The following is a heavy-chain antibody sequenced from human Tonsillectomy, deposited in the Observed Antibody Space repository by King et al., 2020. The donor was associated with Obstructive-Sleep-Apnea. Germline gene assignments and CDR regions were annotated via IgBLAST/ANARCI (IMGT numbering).Heavy chain of an antibody. Sequence: QLVQSGAEVKKPGASVKVSCKASGYTFTSYDINWVRQAPGRGLEWMGWMNPNSGNTDYAQKFQGRVTMTRTTSKGTAYMELSSLRSEDTAVYYCARGAGXSXXCYXXXTXXXXXXQGTLVTVSS. V-gene: IGHV1-8*01. CDR2: MNPNSGNT. CDR1: GYTFTSYD. CDR3: ARGAGXSXXCYXXXTXXXX. J-gene: IGHJ5*02. D-gene: IGHD2-2*01.